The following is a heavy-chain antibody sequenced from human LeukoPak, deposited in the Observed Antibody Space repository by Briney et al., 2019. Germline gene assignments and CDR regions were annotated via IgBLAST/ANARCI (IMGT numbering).Heavy chain of an antibody. CDR3: ARQSRDGSKTRGYYFDS. Sequence: PGESLKISCQVSGYIFTNYWIGWVRQMPGKGLESMGIIYPADSDTTYSPSFEGQVTISADKSIDTAYLQWSSLKASDTATYYCARQSRDGSKTRGYYFDSWGQGTLVTVSS. CDR1: GYIFTNYW. J-gene: IGHJ4*02. V-gene: IGHV5-51*01. D-gene: IGHD3-10*01. CDR2: IYPADSDT.